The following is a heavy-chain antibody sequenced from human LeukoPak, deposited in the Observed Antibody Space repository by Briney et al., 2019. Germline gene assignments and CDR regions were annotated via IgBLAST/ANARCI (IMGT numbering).Heavy chain of an antibody. J-gene: IGHJ4*02. CDR1: GYSISSGYY. V-gene: IGHV4-38-2*01. D-gene: IGHD5-18*01. CDR3: ARQDTAMVTDY. CDR2: IYHSGST. Sequence: SETLSLTCAVSGYSISSGYYWGWIRQPPGKGLEWIGSIYHSGSTYYNPSLKSRVTISVDTSKNQFSLKLSSVTAADTAVYYCARQDTAMVTDYWGQGTLVTVS.